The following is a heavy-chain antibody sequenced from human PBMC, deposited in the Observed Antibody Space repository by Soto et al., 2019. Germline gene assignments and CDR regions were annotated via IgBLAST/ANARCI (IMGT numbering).Heavy chain of an antibody. D-gene: IGHD3-10*01. V-gene: IGHV1-46*01. Sequence: ASVKVSCKVSGYTVPSSYMHWVRQAPGQGLEWMGIINPSGGSTSYAQKFQGRVTMTRDTSTSTVYMELSSLRSEDTAVYYCARALSISDGDYYYSYCMHFCCQATTVTVFS. CDR1: GYTVPSSY. CDR2: INPSGGST. CDR3: ARALSISDGDYYYSYCMHF. J-gene: IGHJ6*02.